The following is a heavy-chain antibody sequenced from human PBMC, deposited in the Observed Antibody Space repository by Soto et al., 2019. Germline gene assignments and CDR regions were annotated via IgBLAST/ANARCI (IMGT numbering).Heavy chain of an antibody. CDR1: GGSISSSNYY. CDR2: FYYSGNT. CDR3: ARGPPRPAAMVRGVIIRGTRFDP. J-gene: IGHJ5*02. Sequence: SETPSLTCTVSGGSISSSNYYWGWIRQPPGKGLEWFGSFYYSGNTYYTPSLKSRVTISVDTSKNQFSLKLSSVTAADTAVYYCARGPPRPAAMVRGVIIRGTRFDPWGQGTLVTVS. V-gene: IGHV4-39*01. D-gene: IGHD3-10*01.